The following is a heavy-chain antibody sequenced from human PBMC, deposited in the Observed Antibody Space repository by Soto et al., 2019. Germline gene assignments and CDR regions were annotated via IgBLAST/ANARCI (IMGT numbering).Heavy chain of an antibody. CDR1: GFTFSSYA. Sequence: HPGGSLRLSCAASGFTFSSYAMSWVRQAPGKGLEWVSAISGSGGSTYYADSVKGRFTISRDNSKNTLYLQMNSLRAEDTAVYYCARRTNIAARFFDYWGQGTLVTASS. D-gene: IGHD6-6*01. V-gene: IGHV3-23*01. CDR3: ARRTNIAARFFDY. J-gene: IGHJ4*02. CDR2: ISGSGGST.